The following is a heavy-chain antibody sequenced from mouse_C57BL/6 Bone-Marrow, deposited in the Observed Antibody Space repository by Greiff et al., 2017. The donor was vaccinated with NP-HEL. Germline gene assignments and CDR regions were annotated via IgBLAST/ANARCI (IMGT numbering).Heavy chain of an antibody. CDR3: ARNFRAGKAY. CDR2: IWSGGST. Sequence: VHLVESGPGLVQPSQSLSITCTVSGFSLTSYGVHWVRQSPGKGLEWLGVIWSGGSTDYNAAFISSLSISKDNSKSQVFFKMNSLQADDTAIYYCARNFRAGKAYWGQGTLVTVSA. V-gene: IGHV2-2*01. CDR1: GFSLTSYG. D-gene: IGHD3-3*01. J-gene: IGHJ3*01.